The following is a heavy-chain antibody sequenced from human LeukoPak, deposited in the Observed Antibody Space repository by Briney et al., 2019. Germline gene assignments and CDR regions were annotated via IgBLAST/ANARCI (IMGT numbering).Heavy chain of an antibody. D-gene: IGHD6-13*01. V-gene: IGHV1-2*02. CDR1: GYTFTDYY. CDR3: ARVRIGQQLDKYYYYAMDV. J-gene: IGHJ6*02. CDR2: INPNSGGT. Sequence: GASVKVSCKASGYTFTDYYMHWVRQAPGQGLEWMGCINPNSGGTNYAQKFQGRVTMTTDTSISTAYMEVSRLRSDDTAVYYCARVRIGQQLDKYYYYAMDVWGQGTTVTVSS.